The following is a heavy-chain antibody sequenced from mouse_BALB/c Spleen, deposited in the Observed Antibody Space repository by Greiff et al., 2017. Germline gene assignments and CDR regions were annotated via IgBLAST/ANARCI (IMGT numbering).Heavy chain of an antibody. D-gene: IGHD1-2*01. CDR2: IWSGGST. V-gene: IGHV2-2*02. CDR3: ARPFTTATAWFAY. Sequence: QVQLQQSGPGLVQPSQSLSITCTVSGFSLTSYGVHWVRQSPGKGLEWLGVIWSGGSTDYNAAFISRLSISKDNSKSQVFFKMNSLQANDTAIYYCARPFTTATAWFAYWGQGTLVTVSA. J-gene: IGHJ3*01. CDR1: GFSLTSYG.